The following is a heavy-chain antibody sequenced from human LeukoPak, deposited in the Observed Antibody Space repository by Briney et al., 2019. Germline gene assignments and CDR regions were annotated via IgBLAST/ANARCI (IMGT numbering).Heavy chain of an antibody. J-gene: IGHJ4*02. CDR2: ITWNGGNT. D-gene: IGHD2-15*01. CDR3: ARGYCSGSSCFPFDY. Sequence: GGSLRLSCATSGFTFDAYGMSWVRQAPGKGLEWVSGITWNGGNTGYSDSVKGRFTISRDSAKNSLYLQMNSLRVEDTAMYYCARGYCSGSSCFPFDYWGQGTLVTVSS. V-gene: IGHV3-20*04. CDR1: GFTFDAYG.